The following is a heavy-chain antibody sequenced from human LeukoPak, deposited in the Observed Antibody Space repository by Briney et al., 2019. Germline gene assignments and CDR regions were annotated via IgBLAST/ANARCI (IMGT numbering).Heavy chain of an antibody. D-gene: IGHD2-2*01. V-gene: IGHV3-48*04. Sequence: PGGSLRLSCAASGFTFSRFSLNWVRQGPGKGLEWVSYISSASGSIYYADSVKGRFTISRDNAKNSLFLQMNSLRAEDTAVYYCARLPAYCSSTSCYYDYWGQGTLVTVSS. CDR3: ARLPAYCSSTSCYYDY. J-gene: IGHJ4*02. CDR1: GFTFSRFS. CDR2: ISSASGSI.